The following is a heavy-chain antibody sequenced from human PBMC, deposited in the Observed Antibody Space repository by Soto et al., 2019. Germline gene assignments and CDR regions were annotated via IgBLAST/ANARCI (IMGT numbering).Heavy chain of an antibody. V-gene: IGHV4-39*01. CDR3: ARHYSSGSRNWFDP. D-gene: IGHD6-19*01. J-gene: IGHJ5*02. Sequence: SETLSLTCSVSGGSINSSSYFWGWVRQPPGKGLEWIGSIYYSGSTYYNPSLRSRVTISVDTSKNQFSLKLSSVTAADTAVFYCARHYSSGSRNWFDPWGQGPLLTVSS. CDR1: GGSINSSSYF. CDR2: IYYSGST.